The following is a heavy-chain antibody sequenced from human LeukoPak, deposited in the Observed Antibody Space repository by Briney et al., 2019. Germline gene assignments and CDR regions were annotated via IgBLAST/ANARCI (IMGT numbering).Heavy chain of an antibody. V-gene: IGHV4-30-2*01. Sequence: SETLSLTCTVSGGSISSGGYYWSWIRQPPGKGLEWIEYIYHSGSTYYNPSLKSRVTISVDRSKNQFSLKLSSVTAADTAVYYCARVGVTMVRGVIDYWGQGTLVTVSS. CDR1: GGSISSGGYY. J-gene: IGHJ4*02. D-gene: IGHD3-10*01. CDR2: IYHSGST. CDR3: ARVGVTMVRGVIDY.